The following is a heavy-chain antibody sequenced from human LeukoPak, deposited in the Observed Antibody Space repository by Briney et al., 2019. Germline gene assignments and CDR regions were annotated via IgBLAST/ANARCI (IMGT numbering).Heavy chain of an antibody. Sequence: PGGSLRLSCAASGFTFSSYSMNWVRQAPGKGLEWVSSLSSSSSYIYYAESVKGRFTISRDNAKNSLYLQMNSLRAEDTAVYYCARELTGTMVRGVSSFDYWGQGTLVTVSS. D-gene: IGHD3-10*01. J-gene: IGHJ4*02. CDR2: LSSSSSYI. CDR3: ARELTGTMVRGVSSFDY. V-gene: IGHV3-21*01. CDR1: GFTFSSYS.